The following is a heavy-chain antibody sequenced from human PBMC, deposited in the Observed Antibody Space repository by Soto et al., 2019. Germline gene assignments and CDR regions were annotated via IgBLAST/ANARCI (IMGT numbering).Heavy chain of an antibody. CDR3: ASGGGEGATAGFDY. Sequence: QVQLVQSGAEVKKPGSSVKVSCKASGGTFSSYAISWVRQAPGQGLEWMGGIIPIFGTANYAQKFQGRVTITADKSTSTAYMGLSSLRSEYTAVYYCASGGGEGATAGFDYWGQGTLVTVSS. J-gene: IGHJ4*02. V-gene: IGHV1-69*06. CDR1: GGTFSSYA. D-gene: IGHD1-26*01. CDR2: IIPIFGTA.